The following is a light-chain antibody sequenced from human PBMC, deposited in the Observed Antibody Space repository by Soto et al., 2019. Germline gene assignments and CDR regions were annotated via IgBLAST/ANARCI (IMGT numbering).Light chain of an antibody. J-gene: IGLJ3*02. CDR3: SSYTTTSTLV. CDR1: TSNIGAGYD. CDR2: SHN. Sequence: QSVLTQPPSVSGAPGQRVTISCTGSTSNIGAGYDVHWYQQLPGAAPRLLISSHNNRPSGISYRFTGSKSGNTASLTISGLQAEDEADYYCSSYTTTSTLVFGGGTKLTVL. V-gene: IGLV1-40*01.